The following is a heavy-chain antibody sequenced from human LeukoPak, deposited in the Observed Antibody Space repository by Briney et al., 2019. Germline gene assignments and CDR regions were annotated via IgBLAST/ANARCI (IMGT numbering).Heavy chain of an antibody. Sequence: GGSLRLSCAASGCTFISYAMSWVRQAPGKGLEWVSAISGSGGSTYYADSVKGRFTISRDNSKNTLYLQMNSLRAEDTAVYYCAKEVADIVVVPAAENWFDPWGQGTLVTVSS. CDR1: GCTFISYA. CDR3: AKEVADIVVVPAAENWFDP. D-gene: IGHD2-2*01. J-gene: IGHJ5*02. V-gene: IGHV3-23*01. CDR2: ISGSGGST.